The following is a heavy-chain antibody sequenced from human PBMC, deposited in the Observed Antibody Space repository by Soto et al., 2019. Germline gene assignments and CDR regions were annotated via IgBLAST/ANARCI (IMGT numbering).Heavy chain of an antibody. CDR2: ISYDGSNK. V-gene: IGHV3-30*18. Sequence: GGSLRPSCASSVFTFSSFGMHWVRQAPGKGLEWLAVISYDGSNKYYAYSVKGRFTISRDNYKNTLYLQMNSLRAEETAVYYCAKDLGISAAGYYYYGMDVWAQGTKATVS. J-gene: IGHJ6*02. CDR3: AKDLGISAAGYYYYGMDV. CDR1: VFTFSSFG. D-gene: IGHD6-13*01.